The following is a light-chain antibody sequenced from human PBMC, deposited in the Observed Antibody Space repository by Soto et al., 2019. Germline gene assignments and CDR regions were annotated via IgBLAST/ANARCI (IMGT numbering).Light chain of an antibody. CDR3: QQRKYWPPLT. CDR1: HSVDIY. J-gene: IGKJ4*01. CDR2: DAS. V-gene: IGKV3-11*01. Sequence: EVVLTQSPDTLSLSPGERATLSCRTSHSVDIYLAWYQQKPGQAPRLLIYDASNRVTGIPTRFSGSGSGTDFTLTISGLEHEDFAVYYCQQRKYWPPLTFGGGTKVEIK.